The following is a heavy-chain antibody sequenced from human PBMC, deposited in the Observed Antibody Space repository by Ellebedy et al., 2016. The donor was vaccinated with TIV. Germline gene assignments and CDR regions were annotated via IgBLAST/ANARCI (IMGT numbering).Heavy chain of an antibody. CDR2: INPNSGDT. Sequence: AASVKVSCKASGYTFTDLYIHWMRQAPGQGLEWMGWINPNSGDTNYVQKFQGRVTMTRDTSISTAYMELSSLRSDDTAVYYCARVGKAVSGHTVWGYWGQGTLVTVSS. V-gene: IGHV1-2*02. D-gene: IGHD3-16*01. J-gene: IGHJ4*02. CDR3: ARVGKAVSGHTVWGY. CDR1: GYTFTDLY.